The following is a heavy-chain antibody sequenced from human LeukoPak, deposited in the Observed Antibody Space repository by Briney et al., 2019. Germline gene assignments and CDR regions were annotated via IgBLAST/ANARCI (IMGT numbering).Heavy chain of an antibody. Sequence: GGSLRLSCEASGFTLSNTWMSWVRQAPGKGLEWVGRIKGTTAYAAPVKGRFTISRDDSKNTLYLQMNSLKTEDTAVYYCIAPVPWGQGTLVTVSS. CDR2: IKGTT. J-gene: IGHJ4*02. V-gene: IGHV3-15*01. CDR3: IAPVP. CDR1: GFTLSNTW. D-gene: IGHD4-17*01.